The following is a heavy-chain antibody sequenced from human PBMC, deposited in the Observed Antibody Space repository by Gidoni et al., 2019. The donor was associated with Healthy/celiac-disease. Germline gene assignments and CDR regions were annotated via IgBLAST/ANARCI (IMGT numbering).Heavy chain of an antibody. J-gene: IGHJ6*02. CDR3: ARGDIVVVPAAPAVYYGMDV. CDR2: MNPNSGNT. Sequence: QVQLVQSGAEVKKPGASVKVSCKASGYTFTSYDINWVRQATGLGIEWMGWMNPNSGNTGYAQKLQGRVTMTRNTSISTGYMELSSLRSEDTAVYYCARGDIVVVPAAPAVYYGMDVWGQGTTVTVSS. CDR1: GYTFTSYD. D-gene: IGHD2-2*01. V-gene: IGHV1-8*01.